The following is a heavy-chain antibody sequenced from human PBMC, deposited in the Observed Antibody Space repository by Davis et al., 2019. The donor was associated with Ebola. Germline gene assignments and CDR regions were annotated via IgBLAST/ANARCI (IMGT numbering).Heavy chain of an antibody. Sequence: GGSLRLSCAASGFTFSNYAMSWVRQAPGKGLEWVSAISGSGGSTYYADSVKGRFTISRDNSKNTLYLQMNSLRAEDTAVYYCAKALRFLEWLFDYWGQGTLVTVSS. V-gene: IGHV3-23*01. CDR3: AKALRFLEWLFDY. D-gene: IGHD3-3*01. J-gene: IGHJ4*02. CDR2: ISGSGGST. CDR1: GFTFSNYA.